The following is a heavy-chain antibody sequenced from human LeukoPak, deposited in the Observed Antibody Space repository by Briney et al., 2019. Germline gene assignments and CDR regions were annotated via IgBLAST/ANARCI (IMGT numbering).Heavy chain of an antibody. CDR1: GYSFTSYW. CDR2: IYPGDSDT. Sequence: GESLKISCKGSGYSFTSYWIGWVRQMPGKGLEWMGIIYPGDSDTRYSPSFQGQVTISADKSISTAYLQWSSLKASDTAMYYCARPLEMATIIGGAFDIWGQGTMVTVSS. D-gene: IGHD5-24*01. V-gene: IGHV5-51*01. J-gene: IGHJ3*02. CDR3: ARPLEMATIIGGAFDI.